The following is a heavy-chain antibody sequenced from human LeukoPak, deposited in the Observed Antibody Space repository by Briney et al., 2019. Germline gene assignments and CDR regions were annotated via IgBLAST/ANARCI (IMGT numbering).Heavy chain of an antibody. Sequence: EASVKVSCKASGYTFTSYDINWVRQATGQGLEWMGWMNPNSGNTGYAQKFQGRVTMTRDTSTSTVYMELSSLRSEDTAVYYCARDLRQGGYRHFIPCYWGQGTLVTVSS. CDR1: GYTFTSYD. V-gene: IGHV1-8*02. CDR2: MNPNSGNT. J-gene: IGHJ4*02. CDR3: ARDLRQGGYRHFIPCY. D-gene: IGHD5-12*01.